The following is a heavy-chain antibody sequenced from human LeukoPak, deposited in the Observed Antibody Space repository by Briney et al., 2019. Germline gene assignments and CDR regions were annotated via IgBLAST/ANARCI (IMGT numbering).Heavy chain of an antibody. CDR1: GFTFSSYG. V-gene: IGHV3-30*03. D-gene: IGHD6-19*01. J-gene: IGHJ4*02. CDR3: VSGWPFDY. CDR2: ISYDGSNK. Sequence: PGGSLRLSCAASGFTFSSYGMHWVRQAPGKGLEWVAVISYDGSNKYYADSVKGRFTISRDNSKNTLYLQMNSLRAEDTAVYYCVSGWPFDYWGQGTLVTVSS.